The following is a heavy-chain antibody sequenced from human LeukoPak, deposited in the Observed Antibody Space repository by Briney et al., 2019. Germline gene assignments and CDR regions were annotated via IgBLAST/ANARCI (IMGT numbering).Heavy chain of an antibody. J-gene: IGHJ3*02. CDR1: GFTFSSYA. Sequence: GGSLRLSCAASGFTFSSYAMSWVRQAPGKGLEWVSAISGSGGSTYYADSVKGRFTISRDNAQNSLYLHMNSLRGEDTAVYYCARDHLYAFDIWGQGTTVTVSS. V-gene: IGHV3-23*01. CDR2: ISGSGGST. CDR3: ARDHLYAFDI.